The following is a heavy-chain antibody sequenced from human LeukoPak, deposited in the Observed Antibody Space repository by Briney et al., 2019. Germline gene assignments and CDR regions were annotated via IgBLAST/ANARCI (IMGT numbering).Heavy chain of an antibody. D-gene: IGHD3-3*01. V-gene: IGHV1-69*13. CDR1: GGTFSSYA. CDR2: IIPIFGTA. Sequence: SVKVSCKASGGTFSSYAISWVRQAPGQGLEWMGGIIPIFGTANYAQKFQGRVTITADESTSTAYMELSSLRSEDTAVYYCAREVSGYYTAPPFDYWGQGTLVTVSS. CDR3: AREVSGYYTAPPFDY. J-gene: IGHJ4*02.